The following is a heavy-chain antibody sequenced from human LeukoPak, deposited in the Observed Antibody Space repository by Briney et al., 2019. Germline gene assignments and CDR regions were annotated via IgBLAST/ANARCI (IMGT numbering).Heavy chain of an antibody. V-gene: IGHV4-34*01. CDR1: GGSFSGYY. J-gene: IGHJ4*02. Sequence: KTSEALSLTCAVYGGSFSGYYWGWIRQPPGKGLEWIGEINHSGSTNYNPSLKSRVTISVDTSKNQFSLKLSSVTAADTAVYYCARGRGSSWPFGYWGQGTLVTVSS. CDR3: ARGRGSSWPFGY. D-gene: IGHD6-13*01. CDR2: INHSGST.